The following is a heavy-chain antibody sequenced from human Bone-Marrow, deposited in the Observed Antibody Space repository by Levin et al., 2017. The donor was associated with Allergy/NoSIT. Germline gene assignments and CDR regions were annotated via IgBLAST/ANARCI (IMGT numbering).Heavy chain of an antibody. CDR1: GVSISNFY. CDR2: ISNNGRT. V-gene: IGHV4-59*01. CDR3: ARDSAEAYGLDV. Sequence: NASETLSLTCTVSGVSISNFYWNWIRQPPGKGLEWIGYISNNGRTNYSPSLRGRVTISVDTSKNQISLKVISVSGADSAMYYCARDSAEAYGLDVWGQGTTVTVSS. J-gene: IGHJ6*02.